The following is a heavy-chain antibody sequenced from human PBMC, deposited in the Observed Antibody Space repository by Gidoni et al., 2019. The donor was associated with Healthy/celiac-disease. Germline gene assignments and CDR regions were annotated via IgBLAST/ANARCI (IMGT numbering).Heavy chain of an antibody. V-gene: IGHV3-30*18. CDR3: AKAGRSRGLDSSGYYFDY. CDR1: GFTFRRAG. Sequence: QVQLVESGGGVVQPGMSLRLSCAAFGFTFRRAGLQWVRQGPGKGLEWVAVISYDGSNKYYADSVKGRFTISRDNSKNTLYLQMNSLRAEDTAVYYCAKAGRSRGLDSSGYYFDYWGQGTLVTVSS. D-gene: IGHD3-22*01. CDR2: ISYDGSNK. J-gene: IGHJ4*02.